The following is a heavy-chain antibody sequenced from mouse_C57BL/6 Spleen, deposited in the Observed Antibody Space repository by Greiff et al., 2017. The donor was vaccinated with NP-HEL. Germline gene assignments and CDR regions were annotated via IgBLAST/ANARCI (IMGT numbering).Heavy chain of an antibody. D-gene: IGHD1-1*01. V-gene: IGHV1-69*01. CDR2: IDPCDSYT. CDR1: GYTFTSYW. Sequence: QVQLQQPGAELVMPGASVKLSCKASGYTFTSYWMHWVKQRPGQGLEWIGEIDPCDSYTNYNQKFKGKSTLTVDKSSSTAYMQLSSLTSEDSALYYCARCCAGGTTVVAKYYFDYWGQGTTLTVSS. CDR3: ARCCAGGTTVVAKYYFDY. J-gene: IGHJ2*01.